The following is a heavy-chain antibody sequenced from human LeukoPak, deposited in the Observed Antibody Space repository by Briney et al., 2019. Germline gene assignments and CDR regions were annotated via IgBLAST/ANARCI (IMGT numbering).Heavy chain of an antibody. J-gene: IGHJ4*02. Sequence: GGALRLSCAASGFTFSSDWMSWVRQAPGKGREWVANIKQDGSEKYYVDSVRGRFTISRDNAKNSLYLQMNSLSAEDTAVYYCARDTRYYASSGYIDYWGQGALVTVSS. CDR2: IKQDGSEK. V-gene: IGHV3-7*01. CDR3: ARDTRYYASSGYIDY. CDR1: GFTFSSDW. D-gene: IGHD3-22*01.